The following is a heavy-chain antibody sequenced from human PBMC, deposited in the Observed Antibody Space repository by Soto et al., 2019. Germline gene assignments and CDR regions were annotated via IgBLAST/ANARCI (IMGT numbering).Heavy chain of an antibody. Sequence: GGSLRLSCAASGFTFSSYAMSWVRQAPGKGLEWVSAINGNGGSTYYADSVKGRFTISRDNAKNTLYLQMNSLRAEDTAVYYCASSLLTPFDFWGQGTLVTVSS. CDR1: GFTFSSYA. V-gene: IGHV3-23*01. CDR3: ASSLLTPFDF. J-gene: IGHJ4*02. D-gene: IGHD7-27*01. CDR2: INGNGGST.